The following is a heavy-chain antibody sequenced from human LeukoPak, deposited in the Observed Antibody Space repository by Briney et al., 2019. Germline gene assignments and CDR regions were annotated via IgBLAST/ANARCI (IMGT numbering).Heavy chain of an antibody. J-gene: IGHJ4*02. V-gene: IGHV3-11*04. CDR1: GFTFSDYY. Sequence: PGGSLRLSCAASGFTFSDYYMSWIRQAPGKGLEWVSYISSSGSTIYYADSVKGRFTISRDNAKNSLYLQMNSLRAEDTAVYYCASSISGSYYFVPYFDYWGQGTLVTVSS. CDR2: ISSSGSTI. CDR3: ASSISGSYYFVPYFDY. D-gene: IGHD1-26*01.